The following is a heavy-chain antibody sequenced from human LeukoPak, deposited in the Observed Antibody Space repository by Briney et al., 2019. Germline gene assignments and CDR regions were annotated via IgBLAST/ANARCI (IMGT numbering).Heavy chain of an antibody. CDR3: ARDKGDYDTSGSLFVF. Sequence: PGGSLRLSCAASGFTFSRYWMSWVRQAPRKGLEWVANIKQDGSEKYYVDSVKGRFTISRDNAKNSLYLQMNSLRAEDTAVYYCARDKGDYDTSGSLFVFGGQGTLDTVSS. V-gene: IGHV3-7*03. CDR1: GFTFSRYW. D-gene: IGHD3-22*01. J-gene: IGHJ4*02. CDR2: IKQDGSEK.